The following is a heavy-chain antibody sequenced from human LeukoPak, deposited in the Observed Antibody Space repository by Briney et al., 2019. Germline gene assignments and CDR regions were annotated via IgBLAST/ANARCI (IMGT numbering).Heavy chain of an antibody. CDR2: IHSSGST. Sequence: SETLSLTCSVSGASISSYYWSWIRQPPGKRLEWIGYIHSSGSTNYSPSLKSRVTISVDTSKNQFSLKLSSLTAADTAVYYCAAQGSSWDAFDIWGRGTTVTVSS. CDR3: AAQGSSWDAFDI. D-gene: IGHD6-13*01. V-gene: IGHV4-59*01. J-gene: IGHJ3*02. CDR1: GASISSYY.